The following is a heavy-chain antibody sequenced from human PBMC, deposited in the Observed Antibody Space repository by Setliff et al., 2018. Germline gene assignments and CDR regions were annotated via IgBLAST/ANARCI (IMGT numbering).Heavy chain of an antibody. CDR2: IRSTPYGGTT. J-gene: IGHJ5*02. V-gene: IGHV3-49*04. CDR3: SGVSVSPGPGSGGWFDP. Sequence: GGSLRLSCLGSGFTFGDYAVSWVRQAPGKGLEWISFIRSTPYGGTTVYAASVKGRFTMSRDDSKSIAFLQMNSLTTEDTAIYYCSGVSVSPGPGSGGWFDPWGQGTLVTVSS. D-gene: IGHD3-10*01. CDR1: GFTFGDYA.